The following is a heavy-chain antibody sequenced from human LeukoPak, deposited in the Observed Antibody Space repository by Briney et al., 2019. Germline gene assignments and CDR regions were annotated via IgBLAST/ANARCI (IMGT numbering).Heavy chain of an antibody. CDR1: GLTVSSTY. J-gene: IGHJ4*02. D-gene: IGHD5-12*01. CDR3: ARDLIEWYFDY. Sequence: QPGGSLRLSCAASGLTVSSTYMSWVRQTPGKGLVWVSGIYSGGSTYYADSVKGRFTISRDNSQNTMYLQMNSLRAEDTAVYYCARDLIEWYFDYWGQGTLVTVSS. V-gene: IGHV3-66*01. CDR2: IYSGGST.